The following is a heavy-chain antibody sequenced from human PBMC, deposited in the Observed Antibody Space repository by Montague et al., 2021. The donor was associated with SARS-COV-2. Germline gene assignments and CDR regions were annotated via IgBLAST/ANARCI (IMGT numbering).Heavy chain of an antibody. J-gene: IGHJ5*02. CDR2: IHSAGRGT. D-gene: IGHD3-9*01. Sequence: SLRLSCAASGFTLSNSPMSWVRQAPGKGLDWVSVIHSAGRGTYYADSVQGRFTISRDNLKNTVYLQMNSLRDVDTALYYCAKVGDILTGYSLINLDAWGQGTLVVVSS. CDR1: GFTLSNSP. CDR3: AKVGDILTGYSLINLDA. V-gene: IGHV3-23*03.